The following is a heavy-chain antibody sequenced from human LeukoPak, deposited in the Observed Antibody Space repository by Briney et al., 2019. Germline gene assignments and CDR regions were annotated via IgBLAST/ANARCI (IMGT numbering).Heavy chain of an antibody. CDR1: GGTFSSYT. CDR3: ARGIDSSGVDY. CDR2: ITPILGIA. J-gene: IGHJ4*02. Sequence: SVKVSCKASGGTFSSYTISWVRQAPGQGLEWMGRITPILGIANYAQKFQGRVTITADKSTSTAYMELSSLRSEDTAVYYCARGIDSSGVDYWGQATLVTASS. V-gene: IGHV1-69*02. D-gene: IGHD6-19*01.